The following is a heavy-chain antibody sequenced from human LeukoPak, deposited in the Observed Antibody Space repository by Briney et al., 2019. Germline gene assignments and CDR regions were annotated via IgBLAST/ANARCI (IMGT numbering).Heavy chain of an antibody. J-gene: IGHJ4*02. D-gene: IGHD3-9*01. CDR3: ARRKRYFDWLPFDY. CDR2: INHSGST. V-gene: IGHV4-34*01. Sequence: SETLSLTCAVYGGSFSGHYWSWIRQPPGKGLEWIGEINHSGSTNYNPSLKSRVTISVDTSKNQFSLKLSSVTAADTAVYYCARRKRYFDWLPFDYWGQGTLVTVSS. CDR1: GGSFSGHY.